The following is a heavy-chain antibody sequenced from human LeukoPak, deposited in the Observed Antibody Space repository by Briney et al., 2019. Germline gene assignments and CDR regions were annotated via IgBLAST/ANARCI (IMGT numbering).Heavy chain of an antibody. Sequence: SETLSLTCTVSGGSLSSYYWSWIRQPPGKGLEWIGYIYYSGSTNYNTSLKSRVTISVDTSKIQFSLKLSSVTAADTAVYYCARAESEDCSGGGCYTFDYWGQGTLVTVSS. CDR1: GGSLSSYY. D-gene: IGHD2-15*01. CDR3: ARAESEDCSGGGCYTFDY. CDR2: IYYSGST. J-gene: IGHJ4*02. V-gene: IGHV4-59*01.